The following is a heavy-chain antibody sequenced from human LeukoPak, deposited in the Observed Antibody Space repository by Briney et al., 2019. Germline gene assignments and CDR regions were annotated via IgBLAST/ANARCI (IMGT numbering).Heavy chain of an antibody. CDR3: ARDGGYYFDY. Sequence: PSETLSLTCTVSGGSLSSGSYYWGWIRQPPGKGLGWIGSIYYSGSTYYNPSLKSRVTISVDASKNQFSLKLSSVTAADTAVYYCARDGGYYFDYWGQGTLVTVSS. CDR1: GGSLSSGSYY. J-gene: IGHJ4*02. CDR2: IYYSGST. D-gene: IGHD3-3*01. V-gene: IGHV4-39*07.